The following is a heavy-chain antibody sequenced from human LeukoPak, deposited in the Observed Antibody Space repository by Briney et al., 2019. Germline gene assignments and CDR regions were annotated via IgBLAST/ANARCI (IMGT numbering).Heavy chain of an antibody. Sequence: GGSLRLSCAASGFTFSSYSMSWVRQAPGKGLEWVSSISYTSSYKYYADSVKGRFTISRDNAKNSVYLQMNSLRAEDTAVYYCGMEEEAFDIWGQGTMVTVSS. D-gene: IGHD3-3*01. CDR2: ISYTSSYK. CDR3: GMEEEAFDI. J-gene: IGHJ3*02. CDR1: GFTFSSYS. V-gene: IGHV3-21*01.